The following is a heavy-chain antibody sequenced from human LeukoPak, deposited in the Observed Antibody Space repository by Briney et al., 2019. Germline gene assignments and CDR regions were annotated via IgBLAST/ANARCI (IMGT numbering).Heavy chain of an antibody. CDR3: ARSVPAAPFDY. Sequence: GGSLRLSCTASGFTFSTYSMNWVRQVPGKGLEWVSSISSSSTYIFYADSVKGRFTISRDNPKSSLFLQMNSLRAEDTAVYYCARSVPAAPFDYWGQETLVTVSS. CDR2: ISSSSTYI. J-gene: IGHJ4*02. V-gene: IGHV3-21*01. CDR1: GFTFSTYS. D-gene: IGHD2-2*01.